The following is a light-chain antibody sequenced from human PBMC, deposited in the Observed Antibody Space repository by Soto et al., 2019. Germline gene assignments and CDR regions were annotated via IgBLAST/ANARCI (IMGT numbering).Light chain of an antibody. CDR2: AAS. CDR3: QKYNSAPQT. CDR1: QGISNY. V-gene: IGKV1-27*01. Sequence: DIQMTQSPSSLSASVGDRVTITCRASQGISNYLAWYQQKPGKVPKLLMYAASTLQSGVPSRLSGSGSGTEFTLIISSLQPEDVATYYCQKYNSAPQTFGPGTKVDIK. J-gene: IGKJ3*01.